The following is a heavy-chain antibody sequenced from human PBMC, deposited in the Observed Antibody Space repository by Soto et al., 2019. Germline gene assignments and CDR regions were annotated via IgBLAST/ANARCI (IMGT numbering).Heavy chain of an antibody. CDR3: ARGVSDYGDYELSLWYFDL. D-gene: IGHD4-17*01. J-gene: IGHJ2*01. V-gene: IGHV4-34*01. CDR2: INHSGST. Sequence: SETLSLTCAVYGGSFSGYYWSWIRQPPGKGLEWIGEINHSGSTNYNPSLKSRVTISVDTSKNQFSLKLSSVTAADTAVYYCARGVSDYGDYELSLWYFDLWGRGTLVTVSS. CDR1: GGSFSGYY.